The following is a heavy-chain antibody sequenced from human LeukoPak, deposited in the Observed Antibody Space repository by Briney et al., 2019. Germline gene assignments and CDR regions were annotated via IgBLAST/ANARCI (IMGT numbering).Heavy chain of an antibody. J-gene: IGHJ4*02. V-gene: IGHV3-33*06. CDR3: AKDRRGSITPSLFDD. Sequence: GGSLRLSCAASGFTFSSYGMHWVRQAPGKGLEWVGVIWYDGSNKYYADSVKGRFTISRDNSKNTLFLQMSSLRDEDTAVYFCAKDRRGSITPSLFDDWGRGTLVTVSS. CDR1: GFTFSSYG. CDR2: IWYDGSNK. D-gene: IGHD3-3*02.